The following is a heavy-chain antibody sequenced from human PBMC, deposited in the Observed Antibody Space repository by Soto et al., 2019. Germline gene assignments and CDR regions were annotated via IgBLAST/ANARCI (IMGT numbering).Heavy chain of an antibody. CDR3: ASGPPAGSFDY. V-gene: IGHV4-39*01. D-gene: IGHD2-2*01. Sequence: SETLSLTCTVSGGSISSSSYYWGWIRQPPGKGLEWIGSIYYSGSTYYNPSLKSRVTISVDTSKNQFSLKLSSVTAADTAVYYCASGPPAGSFDYWGQGTLVTVSS. J-gene: IGHJ4*02. CDR1: GGSISSSSYY. CDR2: IYYSGST.